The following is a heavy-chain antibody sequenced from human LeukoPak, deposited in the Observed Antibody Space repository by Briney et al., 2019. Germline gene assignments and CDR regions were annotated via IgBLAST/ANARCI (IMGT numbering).Heavy chain of an antibody. D-gene: IGHD1-26*01. Sequence: GGSLRLSCAASGFSFSSYTMSWVRQAPGKGLDWVASLSGSGGSTFYAGSVEGRFTISRDNSKNTLYLQINSLRAEDTAVYYCARGEWASYFDYWGQGTLVTVSS. CDR2: LSGSGGST. J-gene: IGHJ4*02. V-gene: IGHV3-23*01. CDR3: ARGEWASYFDY. CDR1: GFSFSSYT.